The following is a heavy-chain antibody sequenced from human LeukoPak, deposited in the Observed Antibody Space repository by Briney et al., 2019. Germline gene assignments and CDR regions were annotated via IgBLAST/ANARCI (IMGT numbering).Heavy chain of an antibody. J-gene: IGHJ4*02. D-gene: IGHD2-15*01. Sequence: SETLSLTCTVSGASIDSYYWSWIRQPPGKGLEWIGYIYYSGSTNYNPSLRSRVIISIDTSKNQFSLKLSSVTAADTAVYYCAREYCSGGNCPIDYWGQGTLVTVSS. CDR3: AREYCSGGNCPIDY. CDR1: GASIDSYY. CDR2: IYYSGST. V-gene: IGHV4-59*01.